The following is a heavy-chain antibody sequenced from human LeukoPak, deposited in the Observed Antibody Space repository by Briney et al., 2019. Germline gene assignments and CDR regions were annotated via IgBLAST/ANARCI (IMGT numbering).Heavy chain of an antibody. Sequence: GGSLRLSCAASGFTFSSYVMHWVRQAPGKGLEWVAIISYDGSNEYYADSVKGRFTISRDNSKNTLYLQMNSLRAADTAVYYCARVTMVRGVIGYWGQGTLVTVSS. CDR2: ISYDGSNE. CDR3: ARVTMVRGVIGY. J-gene: IGHJ4*02. V-gene: IGHV3-30*04. D-gene: IGHD3-10*01. CDR1: GFTFSSYV.